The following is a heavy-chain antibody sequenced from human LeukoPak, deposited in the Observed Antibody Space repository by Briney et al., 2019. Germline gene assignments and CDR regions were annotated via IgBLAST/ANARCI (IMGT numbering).Heavy chain of an antibody. CDR2: IYYSGST. Sequence: PSETLSLTCSVSGGSMSSYYWSWIRQPPGKGLEWIGYIYYSGSTDYNPSLKSRVTISIDMSKNQFSLRLHSVTAAETAFYYCVREPRYCTTTSCHAYAFDIWGQGTMVTVSS. D-gene: IGHD2-2*01. CDR3: VREPRYCTTTSCHAYAFDI. V-gene: IGHV4-59*01. CDR1: GGSMSSYY. J-gene: IGHJ3*02.